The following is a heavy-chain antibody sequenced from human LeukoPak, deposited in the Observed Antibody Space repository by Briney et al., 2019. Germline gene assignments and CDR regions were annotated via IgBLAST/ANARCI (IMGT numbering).Heavy chain of an antibody. D-gene: IGHD3-10*01. CDR3: ARGLRVLYGSGNTYYYYGMDV. CDR2: INHSGST. J-gene: IGHJ6*02. Sequence: SETLSLTCAVYGGSFSGYCWSWIRQPPGKGLEWIGEINHSGSTNYNPSLKSRVTISVDTSKNQFSLKLSSVTAADTAVYYCARGLRVLYGSGNTYYYYGMDVWGQGTTVTVSS. CDR1: GGSFSGYC. V-gene: IGHV4-34*01.